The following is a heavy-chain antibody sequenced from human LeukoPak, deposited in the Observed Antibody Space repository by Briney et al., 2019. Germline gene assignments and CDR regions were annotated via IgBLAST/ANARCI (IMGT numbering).Heavy chain of an antibody. CDR1: LGTFSIYA. Sequence: SVKVSCKPSLGTFSIYAISWVRQAPGQGVEWMGSIIPILCIANWAQKLQGRVTITADKSTSRAHMELSRLRSEDTAVYYCARVDYYDSSGPYRPFDYWGQGTLVSVSS. D-gene: IGHD3-22*01. CDR2: IIPILCIA. V-gene: IGHV1-69*04. J-gene: IGHJ4*02. CDR3: ARVDYYDSSGPYRPFDY.